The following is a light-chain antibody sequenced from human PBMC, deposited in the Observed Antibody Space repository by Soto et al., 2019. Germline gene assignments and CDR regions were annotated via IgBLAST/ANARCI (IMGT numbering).Light chain of an antibody. CDR1: SSDIGAGYR. J-gene: IGLJ2*01. V-gene: IGLV1-40*01. CDR2: DNT. Sequence: QSVLTQPPSVSGAPGERVSISCTGSSSDIGAGYRVRWYQQVPGTAPKLLIYDNTNRPSGVSVRFSGSKSGTSASLAISGLQAEDEVDYYCQSFDKYLSAVVFGGGTKVTVL. CDR3: QSFDKYLSAVV.